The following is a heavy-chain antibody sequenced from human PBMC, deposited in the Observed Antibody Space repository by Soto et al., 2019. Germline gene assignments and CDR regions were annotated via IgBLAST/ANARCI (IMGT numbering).Heavy chain of an antibody. J-gene: IGHJ5*02. Sequence: SLKVSCKASGVTFSSYAISWVRQAPGQGLEWMGGIIPIFGTANYAQKFQGRVTITADKSTSTAYMELSSLRSEDTAVYYCASTQNIAAAGGWFDPWGQGTLVTVSS. V-gene: IGHV1-69*06. D-gene: IGHD6-13*01. CDR1: GVTFSSYA. CDR3: ASTQNIAAAGGWFDP. CDR2: IIPIFGTA.